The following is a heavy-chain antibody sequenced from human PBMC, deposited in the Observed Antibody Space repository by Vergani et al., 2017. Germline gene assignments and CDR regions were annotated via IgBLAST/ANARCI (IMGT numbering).Heavy chain of an antibody. CDR1: GFTFDDYG. J-gene: IGHJ4*02. Sequence: EVQLVESGGDLVQPGGSLRLSCAASGFTFDDYGMSWVRQAPGKGLEWVSGINWNGGSTGYADSVKGRFTISRDNAKNSLYLQMNSLRAEDTALYYCARERNAYYDFWSGYYTQYYFDYWGQGTLVTVSS. D-gene: IGHD3-3*01. V-gene: IGHV3-20*04. CDR3: ARERNAYYDFWSGYYTQYYFDY. CDR2: INWNGGST.